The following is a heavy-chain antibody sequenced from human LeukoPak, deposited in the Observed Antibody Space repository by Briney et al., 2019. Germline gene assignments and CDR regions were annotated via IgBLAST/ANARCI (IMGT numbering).Heavy chain of an antibody. CDR1: GYTFTIYG. CDR2: ISAYNGNT. CDR3: ARDYYGSGSLNWFDP. V-gene: IGHV1-18*04. J-gene: IGHJ5*02. D-gene: IGHD3-10*01. Sequence: ASVKLSCNASGYTFTIYGISWVRQGPGQGLEWKGWISAYNGNTNYAQKLQGRATMTTDTSTSTAYMELRSLRSDDTAVYYCARDYYGSGSLNWFDPWGQGTLVTVSS.